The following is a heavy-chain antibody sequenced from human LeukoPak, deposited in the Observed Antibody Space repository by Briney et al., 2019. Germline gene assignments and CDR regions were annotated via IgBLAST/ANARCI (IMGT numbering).Heavy chain of an antibody. V-gene: IGHV3-53*01. Sequence: GGSLRLSXAASGFTVSSNYMSWVRQAPGKGVEWVSVIYSGGSTYYADSVKGRFTISRDNSKNTLYLQMNSLRAEDTAVYYCARETKKLRFLEWSERGRFDPWGQGTLVTVSS. CDR1: GFTVSSNY. J-gene: IGHJ5*02. D-gene: IGHD3-3*01. CDR3: ARETKKLRFLEWSERGRFDP. CDR2: IYSGGST.